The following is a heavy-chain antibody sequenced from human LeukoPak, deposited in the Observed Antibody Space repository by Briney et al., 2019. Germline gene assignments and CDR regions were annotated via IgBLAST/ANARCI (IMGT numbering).Heavy chain of an antibody. CDR1: GLTFSSYA. CDR2: ISYDGSKK. J-gene: IGHJ4*02. CDR3: ARDRGKWELPDY. V-gene: IGHV3-30*04. D-gene: IGHD1-26*01. Sequence: WGAPRLSCASPGLTFSSYAMHWVRQAPGKGLGWVAVISYDGSKKYYAVSVKGRFTISRDNYKNALYLQMNSLRAEDTGVYYCARDRGKWELPDYWGQGRLVTVSS.